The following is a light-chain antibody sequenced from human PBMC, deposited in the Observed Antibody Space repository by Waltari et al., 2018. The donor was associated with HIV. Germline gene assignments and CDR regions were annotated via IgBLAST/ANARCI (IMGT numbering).Light chain of an antibody. CDR2: EVN. Sequence: QSALTQPASVSGSPGQSITIPCTGTRTDVGGYDYVSWYQQHPGKAPKLMIYEVNSRASGVSNRFSGSKSGYMASLTISGLQPDDEAEYFCSSYTRSRSHVFGTGTTVTVL. CDR3: SSYTRSRSHV. CDR1: RTDVGGYDY. V-gene: IGLV2-14*01. J-gene: IGLJ1*01.